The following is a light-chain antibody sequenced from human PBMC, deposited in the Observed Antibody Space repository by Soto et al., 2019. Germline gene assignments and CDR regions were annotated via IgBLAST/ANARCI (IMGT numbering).Light chain of an antibody. Sequence: EIVMTQSPATLSVSPGERATLSCRASQSVSSNLAWYQQKPGQAPRLLIYGASTRATGIPDRFTGSGSGTDFTLTISSLQSEDFAVYYCQQYNNWPLWTFGQGTKVDIK. V-gene: IGKV3D-15*01. CDR1: QSVSSN. CDR3: QQYNNWPLWT. CDR2: GAS. J-gene: IGKJ1*01.